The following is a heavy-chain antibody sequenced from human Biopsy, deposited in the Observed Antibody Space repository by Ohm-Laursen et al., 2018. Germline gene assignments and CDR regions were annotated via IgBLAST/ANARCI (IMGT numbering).Heavy chain of an antibody. CDR1: GVTFDTYA. J-gene: IGHJ3*01. Sequence: SVKVSCNASGVTFDTYAFGWVRQAPGQGLEWMGGRIPYFNTIYYARNFQDRAVITADRSARTTDMQLNGLRPDDTAVYYCVGGQRGPPIGVTVPGDAFDLWGPGAMVTVSP. CDR3: VGGQRGPPIGVTVPGDAFDL. CDR2: RIPYFNTI. D-gene: IGHD2/OR15-2a*01. V-gene: IGHV1-69*13.